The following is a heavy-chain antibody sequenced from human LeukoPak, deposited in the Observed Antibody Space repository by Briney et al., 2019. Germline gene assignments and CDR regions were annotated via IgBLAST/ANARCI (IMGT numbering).Heavy chain of an antibody. Sequence: PSETLSLTCTVSGGSISSGSYYWSWIRQPAGKGLEWIGRIYTSGSTNYNPSLKSRVTMSVDTSKNQFSLKLSSVTAADTAVYYCARDRGGIVVVPAARYPWYFDLWGRGTLVTVSS. V-gene: IGHV4-61*02. CDR3: ARDRGGIVVVPAARYPWYFDL. D-gene: IGHD2-2*01. CDR1: GGSISSGSYY. CDR2: IYTSGST. J-gene: IGHJ2*01.